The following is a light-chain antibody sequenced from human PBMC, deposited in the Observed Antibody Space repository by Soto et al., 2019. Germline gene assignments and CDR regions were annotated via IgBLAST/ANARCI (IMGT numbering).Light chain of an antibody. J-gene: IGLJ3*02. Sequence: QSALTQPASVSGSPGQSITISCTGTSSDVGGYSYVSWYQQHPGKAPKLMIYEVTNRPSGVSNRFSGSRSGNTASLTISGLQAEDEADYYCQSYDSSLGGWVFGGGTKVTVL. CDR1: SSDVGGYSY. CDR2: EVT. CDR3: QSYDSSLGGWV. V-gene: IGLV2-14*01.